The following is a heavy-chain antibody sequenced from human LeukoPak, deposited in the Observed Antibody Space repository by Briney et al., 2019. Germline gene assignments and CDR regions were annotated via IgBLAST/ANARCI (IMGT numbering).Heavy chain of an antibody. CDR3: ASEIGYSSG. CDR2: ISYDGSNK. V-gene: IGHV3-30*03. D-gene: IGHD6-19*01. J-gene: IGHJ4*02. CDR1: GFTFSSYG. Sequence: WGSLSLTCAASGFTFSSYGLHWVRQAPGKGLEWVAVISYDGSNKYFAASVKGRFTISRDNSKNTLYLQMDSLRPEDTAVYYCASEIGYSSGWGQGTLVTVSS.